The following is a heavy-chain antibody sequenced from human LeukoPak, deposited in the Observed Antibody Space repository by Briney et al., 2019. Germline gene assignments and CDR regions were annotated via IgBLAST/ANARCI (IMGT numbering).Heavy chain of an antibody. CDR3: ARDAKVTRYSGSSHFDY. Sequence: GGSLRLSCAASGFTFSSYSMNWVRQAPGKGLEWVSYISSSSSTIYYADSVKGRFTISRDNAKNSLYLQMNSLRAEDTAVYYCARDAKVTRYSGSSHFDYWGQGTLVTVSS. J-gene: IGHJ4*02. D-gene: IGHD1-26*01. V-gene: IGHV3-48*04. CDR1: GFTFSSYS. CDR2: ISSSSSTI.